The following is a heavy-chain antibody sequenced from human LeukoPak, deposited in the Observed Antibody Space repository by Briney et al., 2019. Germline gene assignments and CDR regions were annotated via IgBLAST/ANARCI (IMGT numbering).Heavy chain of an antibody. D-gene: IGHD6-13*01. J-gene: IGHJ4*02. CDR3: ARLRTGRFSTSWFDY. Sequence: GGSLRLSCAASGFNFSTFTMNWVRQAPGKGLEWVSSITSSGSTIFYADSVKGRFTVSRDNAKNSLYLQVYSLTVEDTATYYCARLRTGRFSTSWFDYWGQGSLVTVSS. V-gene: IGHV3-48*04. CDR2: ITSSGSTI. CDR1: GFNFSTFT.